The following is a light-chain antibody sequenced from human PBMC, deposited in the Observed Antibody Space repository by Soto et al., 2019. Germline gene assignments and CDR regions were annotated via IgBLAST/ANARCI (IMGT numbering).Light chain of an antibody. Sequence: IQLTQSPSSLSASVGDRVTITCRASQDIAIYLAWYQQKPGEAPKLLIYAASTLYGGVPSRFSGSGSGTDFTLTISSLEPEDFAVYYCQQRSNWPPITFGQGTRLEIK. CDR1: QDIAIY. J-gene: IGKJ5*01. CDR2: AAS. CDR3: QQRSNWPPIT. V-gene: IGKV1-9*01.